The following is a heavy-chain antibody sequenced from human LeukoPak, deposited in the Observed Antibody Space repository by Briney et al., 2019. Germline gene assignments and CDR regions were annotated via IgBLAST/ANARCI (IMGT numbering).Heavy chain of an antibody. D-gene: IGHD6-13*01. CDR3: ATSSWYPGELDY. J-gene: IGHJ4*02. CDR1: GFTFSSYA. V-gene: IGHV3-23*01. Sequence: PGRSLRLSCAASGFTFSSYAMSWVRQAPGKGLEWVSAISGSGGSTYYADSVKGRFTISRDNSKNTLYLQMNSLRAEDTAVYYCATSSWYPGELDYWGQGTLVTVSS. CDR2: ISGSGGST.